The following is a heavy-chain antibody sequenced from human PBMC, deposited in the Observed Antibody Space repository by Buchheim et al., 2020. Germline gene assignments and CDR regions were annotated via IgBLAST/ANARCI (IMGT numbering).Heavy chain of an antibody. CDR3: ARGKGVTLIVGNYGMDV. CDR1: GGSISSGGYY. D-gene: IGHD3-22*01. J-gene: IGHJ6*02. CDR2: IYYSGST. Sequence: QVQLQESGPGLVKPSQTLSLTCTVSGGSISSGGYYWSWIRQHPGRGLEWMGYIYYSGSTYYKTSLKSRVTRSVDTDKNQLSLKLSSMTAADTAVYYCARGKGVTLIVGNYGMDVWGQGTT. V-gene: IGHV4-31*03.